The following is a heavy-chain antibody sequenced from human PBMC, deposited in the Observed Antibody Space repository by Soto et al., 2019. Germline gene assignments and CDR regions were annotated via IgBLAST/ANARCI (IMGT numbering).Heavy chain of an antibody. CDR2: IYYSGST. V-gene: IGHV4-30-4*01. D-gene: IGHD3-9*01. CDR1: GGSISSGDYY. CDR3: ARVGQEIRYFDSWGNWFDP. J-gene: IGHJ5*02. Sequence: SETLSLTCTVSGGSISSGDYYWSWIRQPPGKGLEWIGYIYYSGSTYYNPSLKSRVTISVDTSKNQFSLKLSSVTAADTAVYYCARVGQEIRYFDSWGNWFDPWGQGTLVTVSS.